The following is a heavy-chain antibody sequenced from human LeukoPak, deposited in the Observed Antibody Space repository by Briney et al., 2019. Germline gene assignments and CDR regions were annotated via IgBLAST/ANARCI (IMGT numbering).Heavy chain of an antibody. CDR2: IKQDGSEK. Sequence: GGSLRLSCAASGFTSSTYWMSWVRQAPGKGLEWVANIKQDGSEKFYVDSVKGRFTISRDNAKNSLYLQMNSLRAEDTAVYYCARGDSYYYGMDVWGQGTAVTVSS. CDR1: GFTSSTYW. CDR3: ARGDSYYYGMDV. V-gene: IGHV3-7*03. J-gene: IGHJ6*02.